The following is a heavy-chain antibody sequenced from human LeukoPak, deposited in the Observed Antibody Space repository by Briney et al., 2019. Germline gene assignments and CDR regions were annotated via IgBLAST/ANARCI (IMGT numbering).Heavy chain of an antibody. Sequence: SETLSLTCTVSGGSVSSDSYYWSWIRQPPGKGLEWIGYVYYSGSTNYNPSLKSRVTISVGTSKNQFSLNLSSVTAADTAVYYCVRGQILADYWGQGALVTVSS. CDR3: VRGQILADY. CDR2: VYYSGST. V-gene: IGHV4-61*01. D-gene: IGHD2/OR15-2a*01. CDR1: GGSVSSDSYY. J-gene: IGHJ4*02.